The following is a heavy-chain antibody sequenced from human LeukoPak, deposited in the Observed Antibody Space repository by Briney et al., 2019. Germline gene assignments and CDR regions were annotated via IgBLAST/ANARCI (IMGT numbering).Heavy chain of an antibody. CDR1: GVNFKLYA. Sequence: GGSLRLSCVTSGVNFKLYAMTWIRQAPGKGLEWVSYISRSSINIYYADSVKGRFTISRDNAKNSLYLQMNSLRDEDTAVYYCARGDLIVDYWGQGTLVTVSS. V-gene: IGHV3-48*02. CDR3: ARGDLIVDY. CDR2: ISRSSINI. J-gene: IGHJ4*02. D-gene: IGHD3-16*02.